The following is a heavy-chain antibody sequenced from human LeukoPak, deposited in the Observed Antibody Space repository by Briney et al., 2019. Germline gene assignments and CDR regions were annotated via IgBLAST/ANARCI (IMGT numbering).Heavy chain of an antibody. V-gene: IGHV3-23*01. CDR1: AFIFSNYA. Sequence: PGGSLRLSCAASAFIFSNYAMSWVRQAPGKGLEWVSTISGSGGNTYYADSVKGRFTISRDNSKHTLYLQMNSLRAEDTAVYYCAKDRTGIVGATAFDYWGQGTLVTVSS. CDR2: ISGSGGNT. J-gene: IGHJ4*02. CDR3: AKDRTGIVGATAFDY. D-gene: IGHD1-26*01.